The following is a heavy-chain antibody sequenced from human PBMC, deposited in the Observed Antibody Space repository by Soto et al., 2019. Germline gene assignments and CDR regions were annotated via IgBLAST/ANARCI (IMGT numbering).Heavy chain of an antibody. Sequence: GESLKISCKGSVYSFTTYWIGWVRQIPGKGLEWMGMIYPGDSDTRYNPSFQGEVTISADKSISTAFLQWSSLQASDTAMYFCAGHGNNGPEDTLDVWGQGTTVTVSS. CDR2: IYPGDSDT. CDR3: AGHGNNGPEDTLDV. CDR1: VYSFTTYW. V-gene: IGHV5-51*01. D-gene: IGHD1-1*01. J-gene: IGHJ6*02.